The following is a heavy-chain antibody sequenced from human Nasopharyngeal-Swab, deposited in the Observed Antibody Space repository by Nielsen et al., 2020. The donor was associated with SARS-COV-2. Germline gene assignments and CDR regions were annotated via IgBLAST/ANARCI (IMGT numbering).Heavy chain of an antibody. D-gene: IGHD3-9*01. CDR3: ARTYYDILTDYYYGMDV. V-gene: IGHV1-69*06. Sequence: WVRQAPGQGLEWMGGIIPIFGTANYAQKFQGRVTITADKPTSTAYMELSSLRSEDTAVYYCARTYYDILTDYYYGMDVWGQGTTVTVSS. J-gene: IGHJ6*02. CDR2: IIPIFGTA.